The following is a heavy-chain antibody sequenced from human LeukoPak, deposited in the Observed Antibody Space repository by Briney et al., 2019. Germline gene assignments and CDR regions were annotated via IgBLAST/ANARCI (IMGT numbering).Heavy chain of an antibody. CDR1: GFTFSNAG. J-gene: IGHJ4*02. CDR2: ISRRGDTT. CDR3: SKATGPNSFRYIEY. D-gene: IGHD3-9*01. Sequence: GGSLRLSCAASGFTFSNAGMSWVRQVPGKGLEWLSGISRRGDTTYYTDSVKGRFTISRDNSNNTLYLQMNTLRADDTAVYYCSKATGPNSFRYIEYWGQGTLVTVSS. V-gene: IGHV3-23*01.